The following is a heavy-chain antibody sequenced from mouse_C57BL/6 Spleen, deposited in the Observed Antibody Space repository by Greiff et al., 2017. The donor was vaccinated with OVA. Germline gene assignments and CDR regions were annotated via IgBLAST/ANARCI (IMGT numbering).Heavy chain of an antibody. Sequence: QVQLQQSGAELVRPGASVKLSCKASGYTFTDYYINWVKQRPGQGLEWIARIYPGSGNTYYNEKFKGKATLTAEKSSSTAYMQLSSLTSEDSAVYFCARGGLYYDYYFDYWGQGTTLTVSS. CDR3: ARGGLYYDYYFDY. CDR1: GYTFTDYY. D-gene: IGHD2-4*01. J-gene: IGHJ2*01. CDR2: IYPGSGNT. V-gene: IGHV1-76*01.